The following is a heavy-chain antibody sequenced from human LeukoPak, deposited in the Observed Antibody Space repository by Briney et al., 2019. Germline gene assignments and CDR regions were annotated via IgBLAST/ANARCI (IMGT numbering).Heavy chain of an antibody. CDR3: AKTYYYDISGYYPLLPLDY. J-gene: IGHJ4*02. V-gene: IGHV3-23*01. CDR1: GFTVSSNY. Sequence: GGSLRLSCAASGFTVSSNYMSWVRQAPGKGLEWVSFISGSGGSTCYADSVKGRFTISRDNSKNTLYLQMNSLRAEDTAVYYCAKTYYYDISGYYPLLPLDYWGQGTLVTVSS. CDR2: ISGSGGST. D-gene: IGHD3-22*01.